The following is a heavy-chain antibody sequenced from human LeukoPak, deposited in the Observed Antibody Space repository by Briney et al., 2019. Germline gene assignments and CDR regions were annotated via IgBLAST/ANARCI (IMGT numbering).Heavy chain of an antibody. D-gene: IGHD3-10*01. CDR2: IYHSGST. J-gene: IGHJ4*02. CDR3: ARVGYYYGSGSRYYFDY. CDR1: GYSISSGYY. Sequence: SETLSLTCTVSGYSISSGYYWGWIRQPPGKGLEWIGSIYHSGSTYYNPSLKSRVTISVDTSKNQFSLKLSSVTAADTAVYYCARVGYYYGSGSRYYFDYWGQGTLVTVSS. V-gene: IGHV4-38-2*02.